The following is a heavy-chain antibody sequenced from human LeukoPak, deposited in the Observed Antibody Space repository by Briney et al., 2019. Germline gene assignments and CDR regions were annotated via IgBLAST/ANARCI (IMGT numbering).Heavy chain of an antibody. Sequence: GGSLRLSCAASGFTFSSYSMTWVRQAPGKGLEWVANIQQDGSEKYYVDSVKGRFTISRDNAKNSLYLQMNSLRAEDTAVYYCARDKIVGATHFDYWGQGTLVTVSS. V-gene: IGHV3-7*01. CDR3: ARDKIVGATHFDY. CDR2: IQQDGSEK. D-gene: IGHD1-26*01. CDR1: GFTFSSYS. J-gene: IGHJ4*02.